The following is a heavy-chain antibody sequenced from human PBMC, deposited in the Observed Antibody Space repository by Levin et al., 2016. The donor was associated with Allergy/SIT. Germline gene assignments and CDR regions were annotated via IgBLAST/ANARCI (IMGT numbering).Heavy chain of an antibody. CDR1: GYTFTSYY. V-gene: IGHV1-46*01. J-gene: IGHJ4*02. CDR3: ARDADTYYYDSSGYYRSLGY. D-gene: IGHD3-22*01. CDR2: INPSGGST. Sequence: ASVKVSCKASGYTFTSYYMHWVRQAPGQGLEWMGIINPSGGSTSYAQKFQGRVTMTRDTSTSTVYMELSSLRSEDTAVYYCARDADTYYYDSSGYYRSLGYWGQGTLVTVSS.